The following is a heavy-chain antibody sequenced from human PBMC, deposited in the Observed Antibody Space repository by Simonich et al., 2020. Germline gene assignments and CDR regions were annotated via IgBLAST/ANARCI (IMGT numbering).Heavy chain of an antibody. J-gene: IGHJ4*02. Sequence: QVQLQESGPGLVKPSETLSLTCTVSGGSISSYYWSWIRQPPGKGLGWIGYIYYSGSTNYHPTLKIRVTISVDTSKNQFSLKLSSVTAADTAVYYCARHDRWLQFYFDYWGQGTLVTVSS. V-gene: IGHV4-59*08. CDR1: GGSISSYY. D-gene: IGHD5-12*01. CDR2: IYYSGST. CDR3: ARHDRWLQFYFDY.